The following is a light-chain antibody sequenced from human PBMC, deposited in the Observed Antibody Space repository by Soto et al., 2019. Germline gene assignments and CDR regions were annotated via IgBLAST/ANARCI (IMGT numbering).Light chain of an antibody. CDR2: GAS. CDR1: QGVSSN. J-gene: IGKJ2*01. CDR3: QQYNNCPRT. V-gene: IGKV3-15*01. Sequence: IVMTQSPSSLSASTGDRATLSCRASQGVSSNLAWYQQKPGQAPRLLIYGASTMATGIPARFSGSGSGTEFTLTISSLQSEDFAIYYCQQYNNCPRTFGEGTKLEIK.